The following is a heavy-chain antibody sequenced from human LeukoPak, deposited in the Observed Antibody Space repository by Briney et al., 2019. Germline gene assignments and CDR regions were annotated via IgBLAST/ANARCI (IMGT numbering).Heavy chain of an antibody. D-gene: IGHD3-22*01. CDR3: AKDIHPGLDSGASCCFDY. Sequence: GASVKVSCKTSGSTFSRHGITWVRQAPGQGLEWMGWVSGYNGNTNYAQNVQGRVTMTTDTSTNTAYMELRSMRSDDTAVYYCAKDIHPGLDSGASCCFDYWGQGTPATVSS. CDR2: VSGYNGNT. V-gene: IGHV1-18*01. J-gene: IGHJ4*02. CDR1: GSTFSRHG.